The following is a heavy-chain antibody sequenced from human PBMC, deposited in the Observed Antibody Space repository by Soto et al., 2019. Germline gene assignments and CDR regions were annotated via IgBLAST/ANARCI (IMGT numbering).Heavy chain of an antibody. CDR3: ARCYDVWSGYLLAY. V-gene: IGHV4-34*01. CDR1: GGSFSGYY. J-gene: IGHJ4*02. D-gene: IGHD3-3*01. Sequence: SETLSLTCAVYGGSFSGYYWSWIRQPPGKGLEWIGEINHSGSTNYNPSLKSRVTISVDTSKNQFSLKLSSVTAADTAVYYCARCYDVWSGYLLAYWGQGTLVTVSS. CDR2: INHSGST.